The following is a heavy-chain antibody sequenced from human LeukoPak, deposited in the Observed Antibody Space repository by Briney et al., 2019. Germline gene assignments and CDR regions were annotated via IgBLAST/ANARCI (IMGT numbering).Heavy chain of an antibody. Sequence: SETLSLTCTVSGGSISSYYWSWIGQPAGKGLEWIGRIYTSGSTNYNPSLKSRVTMSVDTSKNQFSLKLSSVTAADTAVYYCARDTAAGRAGNWFDPWGQGTLVTVSP. J-gene: IGHJ5*02. V-gene: IGHV4-4*07. D-gene: IGHD6-13*01. CDR1: GGSISSYY. CDR3: ARDTAAGRAGNWFDP. CDR2: IYTSGST.